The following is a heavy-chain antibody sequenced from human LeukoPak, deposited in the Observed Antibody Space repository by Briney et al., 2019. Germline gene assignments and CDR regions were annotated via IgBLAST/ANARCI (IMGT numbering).Heavy chain of an antibody. CDR2: IVRSDGPI. Sequence: PGGPLRLSCTASGFPFSTFTMNWVRQAPGKGLEWLSFIVRSDGPIYYADSVKGRFTISRDNAKNSLYLQMNSLTVEDTAVYYCARETGSTTSAEFEFWGQGTLVTVSS. CDR3: ARETGSTTSAEFEF. CDR1: GFPFSTFT. D-gene: IGHD6-6*01. V-gene: IGHV3-48*03. J-gene: IGHJ4*02.